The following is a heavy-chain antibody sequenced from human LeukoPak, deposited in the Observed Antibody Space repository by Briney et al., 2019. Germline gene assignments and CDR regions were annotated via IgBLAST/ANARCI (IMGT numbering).Heavy chain of an antibody. CDR1: GFTFSSYG. CDR2: IWYDGSNK. J-gene: IGHJ4*02. D-gene: IGHD6-19*01. CDR3: ARDRPSGWYGETFDY. V-gene: IGHV3-33*01. Sequence: GGSLRLSCAASGFTFSSYGMHWVRQAPGKGLEWVAVIWYDGSNKYYADSVKGRFTISRDNSKNTLYLQMNSLRAEDTAVYYCARDRPSGWYGETFDYWGQGTLVTVSS.